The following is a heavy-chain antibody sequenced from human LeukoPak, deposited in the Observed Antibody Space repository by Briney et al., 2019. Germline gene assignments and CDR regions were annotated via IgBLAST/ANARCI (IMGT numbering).Heavy chain of an antibody. CDR1: GYTFTSYY. Sequence: ASVKVSCKASGYTFTSYYMHWVRQAPGQGLEWMGIINPSGGSTSYAQKFQGRVTMTRDTSTSTVYMELSSLRSEDTAVYYCARGKSWFGESNDAFDIWGQGTMVTVSS. J-gene: IGHJ3*02. D-gene: IGHD3-10*01. CDR2: INPSGGST. V-gene: IGHV1-46*01. CDR3: ARGKSWFGESNDAFDI.